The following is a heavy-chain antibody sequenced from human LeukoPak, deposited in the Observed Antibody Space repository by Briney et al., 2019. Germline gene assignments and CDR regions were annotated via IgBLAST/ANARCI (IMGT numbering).Heavy chain of an antibody. D-gene: IGHD3-22*01. J-gene: IGHJ3*02. CDR3: ARKAHYTVVTAFDI. Sequence: SETLSLTCAAYGGSFSGYYWSWIRQPPGKGLEWIGEINHSGSTNYNPSLKSRVTISVDTSKNQFSLKLSSVTAADTAVYYCARKAHYTVVTAFDIWGQGTMVTVSS. CDR2: INHSGST. V-gene: IGHV4-34*01. CDR1: GGSFSGYY.